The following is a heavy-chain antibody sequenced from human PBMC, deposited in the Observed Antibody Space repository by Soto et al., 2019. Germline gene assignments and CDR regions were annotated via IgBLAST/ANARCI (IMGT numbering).Heavy chain of an antibody. CDR2: IYWDNDR. CDR1: GFSLTNSGVG. Sequence: QITLKESGPTLVEPTQTLTLTCSFSGFSLTNSGVGVGWFRQAPGKALECLGIIYWDNDRRYNPSLKTRLTFTMDTSTNQVVLSMTYMEPVDIGSYYCEHRVYSSAWDVGWFESWGKGTPVTVS. V-gene: IGHV2-5*02. J-gene: IGHJ5*01. CDR3: EHRVYSSAWDVGWFES. D-gene: IGHD2-21*01.